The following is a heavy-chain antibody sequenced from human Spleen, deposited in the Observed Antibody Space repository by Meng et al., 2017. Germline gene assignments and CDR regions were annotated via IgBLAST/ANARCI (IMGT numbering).Heavy chain of an antibody. CDR2: ISGSGGST. Sequence: VQLLASGGGVVQPGGSLRLFCAASGFTFNNYALIWVRQAPGKGLEWGSAISGSGGSTYYADSVKGRFTISRDNSKNTLYLQMNSLRAEDTAVYSCARQVGPDYWGQGTLVTVSS. J-gene: IGHJ4*02. CDR3: ARQVGPDY. CDR1: GFTFNNYA. V-gene: IGHV3-23*01.